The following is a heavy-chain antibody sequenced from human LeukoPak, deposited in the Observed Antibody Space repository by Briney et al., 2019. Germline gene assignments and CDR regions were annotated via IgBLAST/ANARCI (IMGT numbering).Heavy chain of an antibody. CDR1: GYTFTGYY. J-gene: IGHJ4*02. CDR3: ARSSSVTIPGYYFDY. D-gene: IGHD2-21*01. Sequence: ASVKVSCKASGYTFTGYYMHWARQAPGQGLEWRGWINPNTGVTMYAQSFQGRVTMTRDTSISTAYMELRSLRSDDTAVYYCARSSSVTIPGYYFDYWGQGTLVTVSS. CDR2: INPNTGVT. V-gene: IGHV1-2*02.